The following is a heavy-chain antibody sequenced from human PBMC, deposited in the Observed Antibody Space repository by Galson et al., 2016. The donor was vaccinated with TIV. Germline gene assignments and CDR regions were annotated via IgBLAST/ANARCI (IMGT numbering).Heavy chain of an antibody. CDR2: ISTYNGNT. Sequence: SVKVSCKASGYTFTRYVISWVRQAPGQGLEWMGWISTYNGNTNYAQKFQGRVTMTTDTSTSTAYMELRSLRSDDTAVYYCARVDFDSFSSDYWGQGTLVTVSS. CDR3: ARVDFDSFSSDY. D-gene: IGHD3/OR15-3a*01. V-gene: IGHV1-18*01. CDR1: GYTFTRYV. J-gene: IGHJ4*02.